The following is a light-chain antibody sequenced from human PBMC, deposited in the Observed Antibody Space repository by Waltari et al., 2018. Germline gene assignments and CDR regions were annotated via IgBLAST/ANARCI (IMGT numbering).Light chain of an antibody. V-gene: IGKV3-20*01. CDR1: QSVSSSY. CDR3: QQYGTSPPET. J-gene: IGKJ1*01. Sequence: EIVLTQSPGTLSLSPGERATLSCRASQSVSSSYLAWYQQKPGQAPRPLIYGASSRATGIPGRVSGSGSGTDFTLTISRLEPEDFAVYYCQQYGTSPPETFGQGTKVEIK. CDR2: GAS.